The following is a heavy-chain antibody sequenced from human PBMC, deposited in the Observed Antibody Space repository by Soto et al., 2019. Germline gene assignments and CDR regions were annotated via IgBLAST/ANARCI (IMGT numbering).Heavy chain of an antibody. CDR3: ARELLYGSGSRDFHYYGMDV. CDR1: GLRFSSFG. CDR2: IWFDGSKP. D-gene: IGHD3-10*01. V-gene: IGHV3-33*01. Sequence: QVQLVESGGGVVQPGGSLRLSCAASGLRFSSFGIHWVRQAPGKGLQWVAVIWFDGSKPYYADSVNGRFNISRDNSKNTVYLQMNSLRADDTAVYYCARELLYGSGSRDFHYYGMDVWGQGTTVTVSS. J-gene: IGHJ6*02.